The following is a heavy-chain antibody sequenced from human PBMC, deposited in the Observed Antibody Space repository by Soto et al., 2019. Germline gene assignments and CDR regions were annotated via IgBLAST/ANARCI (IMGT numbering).Heavy chain of an antibody. CDR2: INPNSGGT. Sequence: GASVKVSCKASGYIFTDYYMNWVRQAPGQGLEWMGWINPNSGGTNYAQKFQGRVTMTTDTSISTAYMELSRLRSDDTAVYYCSRPYCGSNSCHNWFDPWG. J-gene: IGHJ5*02. D-gene: IGHD2-2*01. V-gene: IGHV1-2*02. CDR1: GYIFTDYY. CDR3: SRPYCGSNSCHNWFDP.